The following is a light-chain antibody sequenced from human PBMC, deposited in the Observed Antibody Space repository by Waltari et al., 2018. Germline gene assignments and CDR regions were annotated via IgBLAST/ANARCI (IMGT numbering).Light chain of an antibody. CDR1: SSDVGSYNL. CDR3: CSYAGSSSWV. CDR2: EGS. J-gene: IGLJ3*02. Sequence: QSALPQPASVSGSPGQSITISCTGTSSDVGSYNLVSWYQQHPGKAPKLMIYEGSKRPSGFSNRFSGSKSGNTASLTISGLQAEDEADYYCCSYAGSSSWVFGGGTKLTVL. V-gene: IGLV2-23*01.